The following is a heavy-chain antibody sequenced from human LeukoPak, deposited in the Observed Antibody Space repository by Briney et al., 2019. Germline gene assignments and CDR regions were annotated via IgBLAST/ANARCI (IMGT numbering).Heavy chain of an antibody. V-gene: IGHV3-23*01. CDR3: ARVLAAPGTT. CDR2: IGGSGGTT. J-gene: IGHJ4*02. D-gene: IGHD6-13*01. CDR1: GFTFSSYA. Sequence: GGSLRLSCVVSGFTFSSYAMNWVRQAPGKGLEWVSFIGGSGGTTYYADSVKGRFTISRDNSKNTLYLQMNSLRAEDTAVYYCARVLAAPGTTWGQGTLVTVSS.